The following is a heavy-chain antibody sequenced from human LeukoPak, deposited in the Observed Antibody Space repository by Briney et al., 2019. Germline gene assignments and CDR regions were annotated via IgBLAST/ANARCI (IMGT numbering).Heavy chain of an antibody. D-gene: IGHD1-26*01. V-gene: IGHV3-21*01. CDR2: VSNWSSYI. Sequence: PGGSLTPSCAPSGLSFSSYTTSCVSQPPRKGLEWVSSVSNWSSYIYYADSVKCRFTIYRDNANNSLHLQMNSLRAEDTAVYYCARDPFYEGFDSGLEYGQVGGWGQGTLVTVSS. CDR3: ARDPFYEGFDSGLEYGQVGG. CDR1: GLSFSSYT. J-gene: IGHJ4*02.